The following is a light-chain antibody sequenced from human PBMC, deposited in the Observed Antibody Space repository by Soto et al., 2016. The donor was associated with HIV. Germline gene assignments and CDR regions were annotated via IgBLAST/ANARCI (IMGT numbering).Light chain of an antibody. J-gene: IGLJ2*01. V-gene: IGLV3-19*01. CDR1: SLRTYY. CDR3: MSRDNNTNPVI. CDR2: GQS. Sequence: SSELTQDPTVSVALGQTVNITCQGDSLRTYYASWYQQKPGQAPVFVIYGQSNRPSGIPDRFSGSSSGNTASLTITGAQAEDEADYYCMSRDNNTNPVIFGGGTKLTVL.